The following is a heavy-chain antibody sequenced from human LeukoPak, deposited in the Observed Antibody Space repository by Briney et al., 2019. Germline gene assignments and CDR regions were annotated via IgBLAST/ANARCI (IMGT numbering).Heavy chain of an antibody. CDR2: ISSSSSYI. D-gene: IGHD3-3*01. J-gene: IGHJ4*02. CDR1: GFTFSSYS. CDR3: ARGSGSDGVDY. V-gene: IGHV3-21*01. Sequence: GSLRLSCAASGFTFSSYSMNWVRQAPGKGLEWVSSISSSSSYIYYADSVKGRFTISRDNAKNSLYLQMNSLRAEDTAVYYCARGSGSDGVDYWGQGTLVTVSS.